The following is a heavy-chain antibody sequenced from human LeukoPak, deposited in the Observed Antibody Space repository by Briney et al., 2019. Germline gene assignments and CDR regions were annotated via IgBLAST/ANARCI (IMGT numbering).Heavy chain of an antibody. J-gene: IGHJ4*02. CDR3: AKADGDPILLWFGVTIDY. Sequence: GGSLRLSCAASGFTFSSYGIHWVRQAPGKGLEWVAVISYDGSNKYYADSVKGRFTISRDNSKNTLYLQMNSLRTEDATVFYCAKADGDPILLWFGVTIDYWGQGTLVTVSS. CDR2: ISYDGSNK. V-gene: IGHV3-30*18. D-gene: IGHD3-10*01. CDR1: GFTFSSYG.